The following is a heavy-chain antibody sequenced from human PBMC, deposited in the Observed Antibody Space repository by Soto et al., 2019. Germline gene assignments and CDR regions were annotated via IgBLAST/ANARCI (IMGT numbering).Heavy chain of an antibody. CDR2: INAGNGNT. J-gene: IGHJ4*02. V-gene: IGHV1-3*01. D-gene: IGHD3-10*01. CDR1: GYTFTSYA. Sequence: QVQLVQSGAEVKKPGASVKVSCKASGYTFTSYAMHWVRQAPGQRLEWMGWINAGNGNTKYSQKFQGRVTITRDTSARTAYMELSSLRAEDTAVYYCARGHSTSPLVRLPGYWGQGTLVTVSS. CDR3: ARGHSTSPLVRLPGY.